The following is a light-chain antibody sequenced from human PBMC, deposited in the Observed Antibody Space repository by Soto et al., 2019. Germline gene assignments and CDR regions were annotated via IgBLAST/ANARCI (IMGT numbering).Light chain of an antibody. CDR1: SSNIGAGYD. Sequence: QSVLTQPPSVSGAPGQRVTISCTGSSSNIGAGYDVHWYQQLPGTAPKLLIYGNSNRPSGVPDRFTGSKSGTSASLAITGLQSEDEADSYCQSYDSSLSGKVFGGGTTLTVL. V-gene: IGLV1-40*01. CDR3: QSYDSSLSGKV. J-gene: IGLJ2*01. CDR2: GNS.